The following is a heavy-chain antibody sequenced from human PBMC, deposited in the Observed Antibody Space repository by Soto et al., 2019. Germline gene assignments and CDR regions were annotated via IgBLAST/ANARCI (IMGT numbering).Heavy chain of an antibody. J-gene: IGHJ6*02. V-gene: IGHV3-30*18. CDR1: GFTFSSYG. D-gene: IGHD1-26*01. Sequence: VGSLRLSCAASGFTFSSYGMHWVRQAPGKGLEWVAVISYDGSNKYYADSVKGRFTISRDNSKNTLYLQMNSLRAEDTAVYYCAKVSVGYYCYYGMHVSCQG. CDR2: ISYDGSNK. CDR3: AKVSVGYYCYYGMHV.